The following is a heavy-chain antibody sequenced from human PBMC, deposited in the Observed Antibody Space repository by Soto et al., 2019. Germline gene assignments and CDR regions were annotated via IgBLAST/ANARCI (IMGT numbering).Heavy chain of an antibody. D-gene: IGHD2-2*01. CDR3: AREGLVPAARVFWFDP. V-gene: IGHV1-69*13. J-gene: IGHJ5*02. Sequence: SVKVSCKASGGTFSSYAISWVRQAPGQGLEWMGGIIPIFGTANYAQKFQGRVTITADESTSTAYMELSSLRSEDTAVYYCAREGLVPAARVFWFDPWGQGTLVTVSS. CDR2: IIPIFGTA. CDR1: GGTFSSYA.